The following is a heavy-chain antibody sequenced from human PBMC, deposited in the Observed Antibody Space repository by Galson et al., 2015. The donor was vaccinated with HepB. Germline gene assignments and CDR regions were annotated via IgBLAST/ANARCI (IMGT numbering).Heavy chain of an antibody. J-gene: IGHJ4*02. CDR1: GFTFSNFG. V-gene: IGHV3-33*01. Sequence: SLRLSCAASGFTFSNFGMHWVRQAPGKGLEWVAVIWYDGSKKYYTDSVKGRFTISRDNSNNTLYLQMNSLRAEDTAVYYCARDLLVGATPGIWGQGTLVTASS. CDR2: IWYDGSKK. CDR3: ARDLLVGATPGI. D-gene: IGHD1-26*01.